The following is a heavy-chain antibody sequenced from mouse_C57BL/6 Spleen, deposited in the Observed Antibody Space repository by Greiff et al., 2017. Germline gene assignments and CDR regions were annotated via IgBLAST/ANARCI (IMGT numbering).Heavy chain of an antibody. CDR1: GYTFTDHI. CDR3: GRSAPYDFYYFDY. Sequence: VQLQQSGAELASPGASVTLSCKASGYTFTDHIMNWVKKRPGQGLEWIGRIYPVSGETNYNRKFMGKATFSVDRSSSTVYMVLNSLTSDDPAVYYCGRSAPYDFYYFDYWGQGTTLTVSS. D-gene: IGHD2-4*01. CDR2: IYPVSGET. V-gene: IGHV1-11*01. J-gene: IGHJ2*01.